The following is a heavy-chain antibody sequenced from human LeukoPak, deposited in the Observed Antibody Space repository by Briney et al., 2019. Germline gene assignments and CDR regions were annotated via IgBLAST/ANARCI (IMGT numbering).Heavy chain of an antibody. V-gene: IGHV4-38-2*02. CDR2: IYHSGST. J-gene: IGHJ4*02. Sequence: PSETLSLTCTVSGYSISSGYYWGWIRQPPGKGLEWIGTIYHSGSTYYNPSLKSRVTISADTSKNQFSLKLSSVTAADTAVYYCARESSTWYSDYWGQGTLVTVSS. D-gene: IGHD6-13*01. CDR3: ARESSTWYSDY. CDR1: GYSISSGYY.